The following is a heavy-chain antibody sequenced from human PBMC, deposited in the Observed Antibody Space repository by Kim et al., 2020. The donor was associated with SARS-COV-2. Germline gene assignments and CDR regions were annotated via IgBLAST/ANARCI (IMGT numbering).Heavy chain of an antibody. V-gene: IGHV3-23*01. J-gene: IGHJ5*02. Sequence: DSVQGRFTISRENSKNTLYLQSNSLRAEDTAVYYCAKDRAGGTVHNWFDPWGQGTLVTVSS. CDR3: AKDRAGGTVHNWFDP. D-gene: IGHD4-4*01.